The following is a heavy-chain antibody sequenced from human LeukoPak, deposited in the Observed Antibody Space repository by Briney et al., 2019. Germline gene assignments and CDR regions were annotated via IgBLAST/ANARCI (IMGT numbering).Heavy chain of an antibody. V-gene: IGHV3-21*01. J-gene: IGHJ4*02. CDR3: YYDFWSGYLRFPFDY. CDR2: ISSSSSYI. CDR1: GFTFSSYS. Sequence: GGSLRLSCAASGFTFSSYSMNWLRQAPGKGLEWVSSISSSSSYIYYADSVKGRFTISRDNAKNSLYLQMNSLRAEDTAVYYCYYDFWSGYLRFPFDYWGQGTLVTVSS. D-gene: IGHD3-3*01.